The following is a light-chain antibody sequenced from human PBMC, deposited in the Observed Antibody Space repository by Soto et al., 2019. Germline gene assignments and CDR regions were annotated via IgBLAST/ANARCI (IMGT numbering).Light chain of an antibody. V-gene: IGLV2-14*01. J-gene: IGLJ2*01. CDR1: SSDVGGYNY. CDR2: DVS. Sequence: QSVLTQPASVSGSPGQSFTISCTGTSSDVGGYNYVSWYQQHPGKAPKLMIYDVSNRPSGVSNRFSGSKSGNTASLTISGLQAEDEADYYCSSYTTSGSLVFGGGTQLTVL. CDR3: SSYTTSGSLV.